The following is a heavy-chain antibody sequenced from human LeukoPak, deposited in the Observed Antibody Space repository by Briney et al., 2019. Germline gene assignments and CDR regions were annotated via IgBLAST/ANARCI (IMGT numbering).Heavy chain of an antibody. CDR2: INPNSGGT. CDR1: GYTFTGYY. V-gene: IGHV1-2*02. D-gene: IGHD3-3*01. Sequence: ASVKVSCKASGYTFTGYYMHWVRQAPGQGLEWMGWINPNSGGTNYAQKFQGRVTMTRDTSISTAYMELSRLRSDDTAVYYCARGLRITIFEVVIPHNNWFDPWGQGTLVTVSS. J-gene: IGHJ5*02. CDR3: ARGLRITIFEVVIPHNNWFDP.